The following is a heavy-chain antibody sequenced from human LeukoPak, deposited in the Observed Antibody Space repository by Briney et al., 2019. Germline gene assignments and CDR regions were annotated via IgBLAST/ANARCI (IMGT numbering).Heavy chain of an antibody. D-gene: IGHD6-19*01. Sequence: PGGSLRPSCAASGFTVSGNYMSWVRRAPGKGLEWVSIIYSGGATYYADSVKGRFTISRDNSNNTLYLQMNSLRAEDTAVYYCARDLYSSGWFDYWGQGTLVTVSS. CDR2: IYSGGAT. CDR1: GFTVSGNY. V-gene: IGHV3-53*01. J-gene: IGHJ4*02. CDR3: ARDLYSSGWFDY.